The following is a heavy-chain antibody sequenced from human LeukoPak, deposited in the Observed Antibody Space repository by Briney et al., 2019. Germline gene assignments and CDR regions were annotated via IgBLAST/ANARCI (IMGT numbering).Heavy chain of an antibody. J-gene: IGHJ6*02. V-gene: IGHV1-18*01. CDR3: ARYQALGYCSSTSCSHYGMDV. D-gene: IGHD2-2*01. Sequence: ASVKVSCKASGYTFTSYGINWVRQAPGQGLEWMGWISAYNGNTNYAQKLQGRVTMTTDTSTSTAYMELRSLRSDDTAVYYCARYQALGYCSSTSCSHYGMDVWGQGATVTVSS. CDR2: ISAYNGNT. CDR1: GYTFTSYG.